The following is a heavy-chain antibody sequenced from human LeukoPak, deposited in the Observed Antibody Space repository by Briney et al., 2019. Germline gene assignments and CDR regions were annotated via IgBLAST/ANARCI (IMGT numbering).Heavy chain of an antibody. CDR2: IYYSGST. V-gene: IGHV4-39*07. Sequence: PSETLSLTCTVSGGSISSSSYYWGWIRQPPGKGLEWIGSIYYSGSTYYNPSLKSRVTISVDTSKNQFSLKLSSVTAADTAVYYCARGIAPGAFDIWGQGTMVTVSS. CDR1: GGSISSSSYY. J-gene: IGHJ3*02. CDR3: ARGIAPGAFDI.